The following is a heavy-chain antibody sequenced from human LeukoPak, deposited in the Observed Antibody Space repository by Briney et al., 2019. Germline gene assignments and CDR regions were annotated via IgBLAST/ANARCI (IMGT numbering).Heavy chain of an antibody. CDR1: GYNFTPYW. CDR3: ARHFHPAETTGGYFDL. J-gene: IGHJ2*01. V-gene: IGHV5-51*01. Sequence: RGESLKISCQSFGYNFTPYWIVWVRQLPGKGLEWMGITFAGYSYSIYSPSFQGQVTMSVDKSISTAYPQWSSLKASDTAMYYCARHFHPAETTGGYFDLWGRGTLVTVSA. D-gene: IGHD4-17*01. CDR2: TFAGYSYS.